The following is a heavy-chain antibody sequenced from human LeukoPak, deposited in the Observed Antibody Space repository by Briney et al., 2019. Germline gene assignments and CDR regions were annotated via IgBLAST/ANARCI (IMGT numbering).Heavy chain of an antibody. CDR2: INPNSGGT. V-gene: IGHV1-2*02. CDR1: GYTFTGYY. D-gene: IGHD3-22*01. J-gene: IGHJ3*02. CDR3: ARAQITTMGEAFDI. Sequence: ASVKVSCKVSGYTFTGYYMHWVRQAPGQGLEWMGWINPNSGGTNYAQKFQGRVTMTRDTSISTAYMELSRLRSDDTAVYYCARAQITTMGEAFDIWGQGTMVTVSS.